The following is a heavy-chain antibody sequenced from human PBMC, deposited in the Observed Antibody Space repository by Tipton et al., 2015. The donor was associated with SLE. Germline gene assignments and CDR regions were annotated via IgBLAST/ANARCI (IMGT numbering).Heavy chain of an antibody. J-gene: IGHJ5*02. CDR3: AKSLRITMVRGVGNWFDP. CDR1: GFTFSSYS. CDR2: ISSSSSYI. Sequence: SLRLSCAASGFTFSSYSMNWVRQAPGKGLEWVSSISSSSSYIYYADSVKGRFTISRDNSKNTLYLQMNSLRAEDTAVYYCAKSLRITMVRGVGNWFDPWGQGTLVTVSS. V-gene: IGHV3-21*04. D-gene: IGHD3-10*01.